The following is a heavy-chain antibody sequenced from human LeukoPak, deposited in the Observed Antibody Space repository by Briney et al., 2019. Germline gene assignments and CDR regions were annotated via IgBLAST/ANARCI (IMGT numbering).Heavy chain of an antibody. CDR1: GFTFSSYG. V-gene: IGHV3-23*01. J-gene: IGHJ4*02. D-gene: IGHD2-21*02. Sequence: GGSLRLSCVASGFTFSSYGMTWVRQAPGKGLEWVSAIGGSGDHTYYADSVKGRFTISRDNAKNTLYLQMNSLRAEDTAVYYCARDRGDCHDYWGQGTLVTVSS. CDR3: ARDRGDCHDY. CDR2: IGGSGDHT.